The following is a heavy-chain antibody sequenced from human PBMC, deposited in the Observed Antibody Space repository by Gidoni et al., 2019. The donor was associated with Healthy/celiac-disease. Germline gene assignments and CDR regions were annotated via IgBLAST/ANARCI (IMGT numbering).Heavy chain of an antibody. CDR1: GFTSGSYS. Sequence: EVQPVHSGRGLVKSVGCLRRSCAASGFTSGSYSMNWVRQAPGKGLEWVSSISSSSSYIYYADSVKGRLTISRDNDKNALYLQKNRLRAEDTAVYYCARDRSHSSGYYYFDYWGQGTLVTVSS. CDR2: ISSSSSYI. D-gene: IGHD3-22*01. V-gene: IGHV3-21*01. CDR3: ARDRSHSSGYYYFDY. J-gene: IGHJ4*02.